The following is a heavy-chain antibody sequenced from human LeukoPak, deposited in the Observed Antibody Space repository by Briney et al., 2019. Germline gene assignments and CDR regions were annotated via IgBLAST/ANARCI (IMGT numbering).Heavy chain of an antibody. Sequence: GGSLRPSCAASGFTFSSYSMNWVRQAPGKGLEWVSSISSSSSYIYYADSVKGRFTISRDNAKNSLYLQMNSLRAEDTAVYYCARDWWYYYDSSGYYIDYWGQGTLVTVSS. CDR1: GFTFSSYS. D-gene: IGHD3-22*01. CDR2: ISSSSSYI. CDR3: ARDWWYYYDSSGYYIDY. V-gene: IGHV3-21*01. J-gene: IGHJ4*02.